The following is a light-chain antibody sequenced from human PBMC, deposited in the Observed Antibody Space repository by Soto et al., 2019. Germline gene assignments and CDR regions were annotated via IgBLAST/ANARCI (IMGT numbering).Light chain of an antibody. J-gene: IGKJ1*01. CDR2: ASS. Sequence: DIQMTQSPSSLSASVGDRVTITCRSSQAISNYVSWYQQEPRKAPRLLIYASSSLQSGVPSRFSASGSGTAFTLTISGLQPEDFGTYFCQQTYSYLNSFGQGTKVEIK. V-gene: IGKV1-39*01. CDR1: QAISNY. CDR3: QQTYSYLNS.